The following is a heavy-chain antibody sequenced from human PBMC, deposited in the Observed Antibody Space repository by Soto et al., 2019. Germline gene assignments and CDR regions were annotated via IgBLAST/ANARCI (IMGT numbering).Heavy chain of an antibody. CDR2: TSYDGSYK. CDR1: GFTFSSYA. V-gene: IGHV3-30*18. D-gene: IGHD3-10*01. J-gene: IGHJ6*02. Sequence: PGGSLRLSCEVSGFTFSSYAMNWVRQAPGKGLEWVAVTSYDGSYKYYGDSVKGRFTISRDNSKNTLYLEMNSLRDEDTAVYYCAKERWFSEADYYYFYGMDVWGQGTTVTVSS. CDR3: AKERWFSEADYYYFYGMDV.